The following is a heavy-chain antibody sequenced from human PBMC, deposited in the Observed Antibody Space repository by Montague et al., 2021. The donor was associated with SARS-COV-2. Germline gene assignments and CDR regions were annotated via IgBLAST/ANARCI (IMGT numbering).Heavy chain of an antibody. D-gene: IGHD3-10*01. Sequence: SLRLSCSASGYSFINYAMGWVRQAPGKGLEWVSVISGSGGNTYSADSVRGRFTISRDNSKNTLYLQMNSLRAEDTAVYYCVRKNYYGSGSFSTFDYWGQGTLVTVSS. CDR3: VRKNYYGSGSFSTFDY. CDR1: GYSFINYA. CDR2: ISGSGGNT. J-gene: IGHJ4*02. V-gene: IGHV3-23*01.